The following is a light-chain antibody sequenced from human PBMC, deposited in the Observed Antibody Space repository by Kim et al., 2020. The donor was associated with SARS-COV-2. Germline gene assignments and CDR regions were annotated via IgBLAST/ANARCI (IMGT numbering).Light chain of an antibody. CDR2: GAS. CDR3: QQSGTLPYT. CDR1: HSVASRY. Sequence: PGERATLSCRASHSVASRYLAWYQLKPGQAPRLLLFGASSWAAGVPDRFPGSWSGTDFTLTISRLAPEDFAMYYCQQSGTLPYTFGQGTKLE. J-gene: IGKJ2*01. V-gene: IGKV3-20*01.